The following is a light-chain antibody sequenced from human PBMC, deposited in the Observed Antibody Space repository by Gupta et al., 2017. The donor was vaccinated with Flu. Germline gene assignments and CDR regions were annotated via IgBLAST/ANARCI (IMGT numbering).Light chain of an antibody. Sequence: ELVLSPAPSTHSLSPRERATLSCIASQSVASNSLAWYQHIPGQAPRLLIHGASSRATGIPARFRGSGSGTGYTLTISSLEPDDFAVYFCQQCGSSPRTFGQGTKVEI. J-gene: IGKJ1*01. V-gene: IGKV3-20*01. CDR1: QSVASNS. CDR3: QQCGSSPRT. CDR2: GAS.